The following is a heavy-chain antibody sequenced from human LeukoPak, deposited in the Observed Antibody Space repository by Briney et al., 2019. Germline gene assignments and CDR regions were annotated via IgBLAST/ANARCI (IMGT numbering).Heavy chain of an antibody. J-gene: IGHJ4*02. Sequence: SVKVSCKASGGTFSSYAISWVRQAPGQGLEWMGGIIPIFGTANYAQKFQGRVTITADESMSTAYMELSSLRSEDTAVYYCARAFSRDGYRFDYWGQGTLVTVSS. V-gene: IGHV1-69*13. CDR3: ARAFSRDGYRFDY. D-gene: IGHD5-24*01. CDR1: GGTFSSYA. CDR2: IIPIFGTA.